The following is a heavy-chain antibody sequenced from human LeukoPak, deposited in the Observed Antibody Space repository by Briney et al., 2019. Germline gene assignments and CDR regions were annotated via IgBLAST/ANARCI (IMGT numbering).Heavy chain of an antibody. CDR2: FYTSGST. CDR1: GGSISNYY. D-gene: IGHD1-26*01. J-gene: IGHJ3*02. Sequence: SETLSLTCTVSGGSISNYYWSWIRQPAGKGLEWIGRFYTSGSTNQNPSLKSRVTMSVDTSTNQLSLKLSSVTAAETAVYYCARSGTYWGAFDIWGQGTMVTVSS. CDR3: ARSGTYWGAFDI. V-gene: IGHV4-4*07.